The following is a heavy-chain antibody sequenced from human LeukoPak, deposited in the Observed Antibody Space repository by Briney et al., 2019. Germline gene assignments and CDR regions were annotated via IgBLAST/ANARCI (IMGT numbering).Heavy chain of an antibody. J-gene: IGHJ4*02. Sequence: GGSLRLSCAASGFTFSNYWMHWVRQAPGKGLVWVSHVTSDGSFTSYADSVKGRFTISRDNAKNTLYLQMNSLRAEDTAVYYCARLSQPDFDYWGQGTLVTVSS. D-gene: IGHD1-14*01. CDR1: GFTFSNYW. CDR2: VTSDGSFT. CDR3: ARLSQPDFDY. V-gene: IGHV3-74*01.